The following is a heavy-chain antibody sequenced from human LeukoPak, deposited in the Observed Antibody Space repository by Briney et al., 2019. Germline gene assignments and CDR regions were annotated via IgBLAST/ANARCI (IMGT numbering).Heavy chain of an antibody. CDR3: AKDSKVE. Sequence: QPGGSLRLSCAASGITFSRFAMSWVRQAPGKGLEWVSGISDSGGSPYYADSVKGRFTISRDNSKNTLYLQMNSLRAEDTAVYYCAKDSKVEWGQGTLVTVSS. CDR1: GITFSRFA. CDR2: ISDSGGSP. V-gene: IGHV3-23*01. J-gene: IGHJ4*02. D-gene: IGHD1-1*01.